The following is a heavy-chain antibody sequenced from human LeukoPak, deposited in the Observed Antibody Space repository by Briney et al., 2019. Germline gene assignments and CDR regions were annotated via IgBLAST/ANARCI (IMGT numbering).Heavy chain of an antibody. CDR3: ARDLLREVVPAASSDY. CDR1: GFTFSSYG. D-gene: IGHD2-2*01. Sequence: GGSLRLSCAASGFTFSSYGMHWVRQAPGKGLEWVAVIWYDGSNKYYADSVKGRFTISRDNSKNTLYLQMNGLRAEDTAVYYCARDLLREVVPAASSDYWGQGTLVTVSS. V-gene: IGHV3-33*01. J-gene: IGHJ4*02. CDR2: IWYDGSNK.